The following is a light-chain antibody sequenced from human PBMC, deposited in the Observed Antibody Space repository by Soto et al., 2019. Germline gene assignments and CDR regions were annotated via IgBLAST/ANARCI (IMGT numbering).Light chain of an antibody. V-gene: IGLV2-8*01. J-gene: IGLJ2*01. CDR3: MSYAGGNSVT. Sequence: QSALTQPPSASGSLGLSVTLSCSGTDNDVGRYDYVSWYQQHPGKAPKLLIYEVTKRPSGVPDRFSASKSGNSASLTVSGLHDEDEADYYCMSYAGGNSVTFGGGTKLTVL. CDR1: DNDVGRYDY. CDR2: EVT.